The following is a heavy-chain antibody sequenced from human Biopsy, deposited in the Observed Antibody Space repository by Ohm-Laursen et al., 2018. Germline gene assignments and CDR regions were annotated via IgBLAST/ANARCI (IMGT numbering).Heavy chain of an antibody. V-gene: IGHV4-34*08. CDR2: INQAGTT. CDR1: GKTFSDYQ. CDR3: GNEVHGRDY. D-gene: IGHD2-15*01. Sequence: GTLSLTCPVFGKTFSDYQWSWIRQPPGKGLEWIGQINQAGTTNYNPSLKSRVSISADASKYEFSLGLTSVTAADTAVYLCGNEVHGRDYWGLGAQVTVSS. J-gene: IGHJ4*02.